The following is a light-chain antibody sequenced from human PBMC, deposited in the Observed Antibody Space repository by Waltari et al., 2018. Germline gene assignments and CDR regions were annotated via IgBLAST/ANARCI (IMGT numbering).Light chain of an antibody. CDR3: QSFDNMLSGGVV. CDR1: TSNIGAGHD. V-gene: IGLV1-40*01. CDR2: ANN. J-gene: IGLJ2*01. Sequence: QSVLTQPPSVSGTPGQRVTISCSGSTSNIGAGHDVHWYQHLPGTAPKLLIFANNNRPSGIPDRFSGSKSGTSASLAITGLQADDEADYFCQSFDNMLSGGVVFGGGTKLAVL.